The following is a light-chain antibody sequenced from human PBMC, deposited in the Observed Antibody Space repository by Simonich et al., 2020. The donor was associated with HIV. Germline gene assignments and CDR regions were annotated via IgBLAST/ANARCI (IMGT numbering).Light chain of an antibody. V-gene: IGKV2D-29*02. CDR1: QILLHSDGKTY. CDR2: EVS. Sequence: DIVMTQTPLSLSVPPGQPASISCKSSQILLHSDGKTYLYWYLQKPGQSPQLLIYEVSNRCSGVPDRFSGSGSGTDFTLKISRVEAEDVGVYYCMQSIQLPLYTFGQGTKLEIK. J-gene: IGKJ2*01. CDR3: MQSIQLPLYT.